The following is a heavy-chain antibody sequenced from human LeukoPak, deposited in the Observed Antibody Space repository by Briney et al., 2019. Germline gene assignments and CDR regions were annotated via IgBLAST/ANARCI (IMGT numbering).Heavy chain of an antibody. D-gene: IGHD4-17*01. V-gene: IGHV3-30*18. CDR1: GGSFSGYY. J-gene: IGHJ5*02. CDR2: ISYDGSNK. Sequence: PSETLSLTCAVYGGSFSGYYWSWIRQAPGKGLEWVAVISYDGSNKYYADSVKGRFTISRDNSKNTLYLQMNSLRAEDTAVYYCAKDQYGAAWGQGTLVTVSS. CDR3: AKDQYGAA.